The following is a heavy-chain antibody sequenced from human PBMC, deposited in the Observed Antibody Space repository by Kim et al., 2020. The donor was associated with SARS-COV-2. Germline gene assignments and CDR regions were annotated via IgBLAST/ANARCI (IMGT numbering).Heavy chain of an antibody. CDR3: ARRPASWYYYNEGGDKKNWFDP. V-gene: IGHV4-39*01. CDR2: IYYSGST. CDR1: GGSISSSSYY. Sequence: SETLSLTCTVSGGSISSSSYYWGWIRQPPGKGLEWIGSIYYSGSTYYNPSLKSRVTISVDTSKNQFSLKLSSVTAADTAVYYCARRPASWYYYNEGGDKKNWFDPWGQGTLVTVSS. D-gene: IGHD6-13*01. J-gene: IGHJ5*02.